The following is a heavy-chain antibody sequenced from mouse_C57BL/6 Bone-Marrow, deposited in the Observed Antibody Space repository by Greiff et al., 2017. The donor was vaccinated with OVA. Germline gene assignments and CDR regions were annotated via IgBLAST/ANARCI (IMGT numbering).Heavy chain of an antibody. V-gene: IGHV1-81*01. CDR1: GYTFTSYG. Sequence: VQLQQSGAELARPGASVKLSCKASGYTFTSYGISWVKQRTGQGLEWIGEIYPRSGNTYYNEKFKGKATLTADKSSSTAYMELRSLTSEDSAVDFCARKLVVASYWYCDVWGTGTTVTVSS. CDR3: ARKLVVASYWYCDV. D-gene: IGHD1-1*01. J-gene: IGHJ1*03. CDR2: IYPRSGNT.